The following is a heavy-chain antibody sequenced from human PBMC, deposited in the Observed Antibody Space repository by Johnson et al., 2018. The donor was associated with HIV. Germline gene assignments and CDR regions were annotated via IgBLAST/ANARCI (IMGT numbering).Heavy chain of an antibody. CDR3: ARGGLTYTLDAFDI. D-gene: IGHD3-16*01. CDR2: IYSGGNT. Sequence: EVHLVESGGGLIQPGGSLRLSCAASGLTVSSNYMNWVRQAPGKGLEWVSVIYSGGNTYYADSVKGRFSISRDNSKNTVYLQMNNLRAEDTAVYYCARGGLTYTLDAFDIWGQGTLVTVSS. CDR1: GLTVSSNY. J-gene: IGHJ3*02. V-gene: IGHV3-53*01.